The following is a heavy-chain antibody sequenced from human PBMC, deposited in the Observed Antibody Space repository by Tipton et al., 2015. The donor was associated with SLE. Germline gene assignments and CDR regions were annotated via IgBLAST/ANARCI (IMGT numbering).Heavy chain of an antibody. CDR2: IYYSGST. CDR1: GGSISCHY. J-gene: IGHJ5*02. D-gene: IGHD2-8*02. V-gene: IGHV4-59*11. Sequence: TLSLTCTVSGGSISCHYLSWIRQPPGKRLEWIGYIYYSGSTNYNPSPKSRVTISVDTSKNKFSRKLSSVTAADTAGYYCVRDLVRWNWFDPWGQGTRVTVSS. CDR3: VRDLVRWNWFDP.